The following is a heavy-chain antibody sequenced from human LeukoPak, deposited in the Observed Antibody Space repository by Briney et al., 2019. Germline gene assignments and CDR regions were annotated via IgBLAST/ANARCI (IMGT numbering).Heavy chain of an antibody. J-gene: IGHJ3*02. CDR2: ISTAGDP. D-gene: IGHD2-2*01. Sequence: GRSLRLSCTASGFTCSSYDMHWVRQDKGKGLEWVSAISTAGDPYYLGSVKGRFTISRENAKNSFYLQMNSLRAGDTAVYYCAGQARPGAAEGAFDIWGQGTMVTVSS. V-gene: IGHV3-13*05. CDR1: GFTCSSYD. CDR3: AGQARPGAAEGAFDI.